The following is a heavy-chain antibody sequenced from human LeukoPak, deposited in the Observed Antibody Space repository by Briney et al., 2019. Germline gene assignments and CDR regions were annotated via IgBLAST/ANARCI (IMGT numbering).Heavy chain of an antibody. Sequence: ASVKVSCKASGYTFTSYGISWVRQAPGQGLEWMGWISAYNGNTNYAQKLQGRVTMTTDTSTSTAYMELRSLRSDDTAVYYCARGQCSSTSCYWGNWFDPWGRGTLVTVSS. CDR3: ARGQCSSTSCYWGNWFDP. CDR1: GYTFTSYG. V-gene: IGHV1-18*01. J-gene: IGHJ5*02. D-gene: IGHD2-2*01. CDR2: ISAYNGNT.